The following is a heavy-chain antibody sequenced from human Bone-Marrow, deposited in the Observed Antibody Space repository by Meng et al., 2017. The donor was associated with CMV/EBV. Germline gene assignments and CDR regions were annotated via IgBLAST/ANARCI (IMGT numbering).Heavy chain of an antibody. CDR2: IRYDGSNK. CDR1: GFTFSSYG. CDR3: ARDLAYSSSFAYYYYYGMDV. J-gene: IGHJ6*02. Sequence: GGSLRLSCAASGFTFSSYGMHWVRQAPGKGLEWVAFIRYDGSNKYYADSVKGRFTISRDNSKNTLYLQMNSLRAEDTAVYYCARDLAYSSSFAYYYYYGMDVWGQGTTVTVSS. V-gene: IGHV3-30*02. D-gene: IGHD6-6*01.